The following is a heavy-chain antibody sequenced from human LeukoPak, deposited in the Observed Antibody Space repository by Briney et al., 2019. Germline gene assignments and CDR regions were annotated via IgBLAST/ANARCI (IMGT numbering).Heavy chain of an antibody. J-gene: IGHJ4*02. CDR1: GFTFSNAW. CDR3: TFYLLWFGELLSY. Sequence: GGSLRLSCAASGFTFSNAWMSWFRQAPGKGLEWGGRIKSKTDGGTTDYAAPVKGSFTISRDDSKNTLYLQMDSLKTEDTAVYYCTFYLLWFGELLSYGGRGTRVSVS. V-gene: IGHV3-15*01. CDR2: IKSKTDGGTT. D-gene: IGHD3-10*01.